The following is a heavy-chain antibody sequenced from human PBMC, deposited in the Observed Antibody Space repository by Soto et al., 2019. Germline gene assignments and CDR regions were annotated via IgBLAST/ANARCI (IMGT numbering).Heavy chain of an antibody. D-gene: IGHD2-15*01. CDR2: ISYDGSNK. CDR1: GFTFSSYG. V-gene: IGHV3-30*18. CDR3: AKSRYCSGGSCYSDDYRHYYYYGMDV. J-gene: IGHJ6*02. Sequence: QVQLVESGGGVVQPGRSLRLSCAASGFTFSSYGMHWVRQAPGKGLEWVAVISYDGSNKYYADSVKGRFTISRDNSKNTLYRQMNSLRAEDTAVYYCAKSRYCSGGSCYSDDYRHYYYYGMDVWGQGTTVTVSS.